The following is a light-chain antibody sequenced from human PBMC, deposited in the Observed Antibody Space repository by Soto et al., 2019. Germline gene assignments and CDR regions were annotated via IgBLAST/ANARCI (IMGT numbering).Light chain of an antibody. J-gene: IGKJ1*01. CDR2: KAS. V-gene: IGKV1-5*03. CDR1: QTISSW. CDR3: QHYYSDSEA. Sequence: DIQMTQSPSTLSGSVGDRVTITCRASQTISSWLAWYQQKPGKAPKLLIYKASTLKSGVPSRFSGSGSGTEFTLTISSLQPDDFAAYYCQHYYSDSEAFGQGTKVELK.